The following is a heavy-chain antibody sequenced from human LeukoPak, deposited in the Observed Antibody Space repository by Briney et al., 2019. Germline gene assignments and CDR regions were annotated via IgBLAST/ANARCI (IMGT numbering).Heavy chain of an antibody. CDR1: GDSISRSNW. CDR3: ARDRYGDLLV. CDR2: IYHSGST. J-gene: IGHJ6*02. Sequence: SGTLSLTCAVSGDSISRSNWWTWVRQSPGKGLEWIGEIYHSGSTNYNPSLKSRVTISVDKSNNQFSLKLSSVTAADTAVYYCARDRYGDLLVWGQGTTVTVSS. V-gene: IGHV4-4*02. D-gene: IGHD4-17*01.